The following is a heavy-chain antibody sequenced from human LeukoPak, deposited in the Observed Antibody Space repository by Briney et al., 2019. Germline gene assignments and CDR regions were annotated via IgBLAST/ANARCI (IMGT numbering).Heavy chain of an antibody. CDR1: GGSISSGSYY. Sequence: SQTLSLTCTVSGGSISSGSYYWSWIRQPAGKGLEWIGRIYTSGSTNYNPSLKSRVTISVDTSKNQFSLKLSSVTAADTAVYYCARGLRRGTYYDFWSGYSQRRGYYYYYMDVWGKGATVTVSS. J-gene: IGHJ6*03. D-gene: IGHD3-3*01. CDR2: IYTSGST. V-gene: IGHV4-61*02. CDR3: ARGLRRGTYYDFWSGYSQRRGYYYYYMDV.